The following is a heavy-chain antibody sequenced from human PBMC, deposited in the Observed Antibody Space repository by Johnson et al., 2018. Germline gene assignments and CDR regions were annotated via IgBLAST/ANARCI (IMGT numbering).Heavy chain of an antibody. CDR1: GLTFDDHA. D-gene: IGHD6-19*01. Sequence: EVQLVESGGGLVQXGRSXRLXCVASGLTFDDHAMHWVRQAPGKGLEWISVLTWNSGTIAYADSVKGRFTISRDNAKNSIYLEMNSLRVEDTALYFCAKEKGIAVSRGMDVWGQGTTVTVSS. CDR3: AKEKGIAVSRGMDV. J-gene: IGHJ6*02. CDR2: LTWNSGTI. V-gene: IGHV3-9*01.